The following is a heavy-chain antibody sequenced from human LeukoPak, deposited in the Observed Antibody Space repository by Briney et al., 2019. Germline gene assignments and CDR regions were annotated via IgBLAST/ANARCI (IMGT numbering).Heavy chain of an antibody. CDR1: GFTFSSYG. CDR2: ISAGSDYT. V-gene: IGHV3-23*01. Sequence: PGGSLRLSCAASGFTFSSYGMSWVRQAPGKGLEWVSAISAGSDYTNYADSVKGRFTISRDSSKNMLYVQMNSLRAEDTAVYYCARGLISSATYFSYFDYWGQGTLVSVSS. D-gene: IGHD1-26*01. J-gene: IGHJ4*02. CDR3: ARGLISSATYFSYFDY.